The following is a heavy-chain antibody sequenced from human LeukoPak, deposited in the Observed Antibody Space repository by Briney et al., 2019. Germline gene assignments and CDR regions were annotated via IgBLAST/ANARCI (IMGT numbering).Heavy chain of an antibody. J-gene: IGHJ6*03. CDR2: ISAYNGNT. V-gene: IGHV1-18*01. CDR3: ARDGLRYFDWLHDYYYYYMDV. Sequence: EASVKVSCKASGYTFTSYGISWVRQAPGQGLEWMGWISAYNGNTNYAQKLQGRVTMTTDTSTSTAYMELRSLRCDDTAVYYCARDGLRYFDWLHDYYYYYMDVWGKGTTVTVSS. D-gene: IGHD3-9*01. CDR1: GYTFTSYG.